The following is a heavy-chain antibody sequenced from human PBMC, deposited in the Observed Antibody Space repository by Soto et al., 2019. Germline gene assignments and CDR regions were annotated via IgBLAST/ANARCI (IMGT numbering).Heavy chain of an antibody. J-gene: IGHJ3*02. CDR1: GFTFSSYS. V-gene: IGHV3-23*01. Sequence: PGGSLRLSCAASGFTFSSYSMNWVRQAPGKGLEWVSVISGSGGTTYYADSVKGRFTFSRDNSKNTLYLQMNSLRAEDTAVYYCAKTANGWFSAFDIWGQGTMVTVSS. CDR3: AKTANGWFSAFDI. D-gene: IGHD6-19*01. CDR2: ISGSGGTT.